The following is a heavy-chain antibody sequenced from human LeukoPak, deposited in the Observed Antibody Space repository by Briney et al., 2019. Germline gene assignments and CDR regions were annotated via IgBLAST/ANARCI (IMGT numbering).Heavy chain of an antibody. CDR3: AREWTGDPPYFDY. CDR1: GYTFTSYG. J-gene: IGHJ4*02. CDR2: ISAYNGNT. D-gene: IGHD3/OR15-3a*01. V-gene: IGHV1-18*01. Sequence: ASVKVSCKASGYTFTSYGISWVRQAPGQGLEWMGWISAYNGNTNYAQKLQGRVTMTTDTSTSTACMELRSLRSDDTAVYYCAREWTGDPPYFDYWGQGTLFTVSS.